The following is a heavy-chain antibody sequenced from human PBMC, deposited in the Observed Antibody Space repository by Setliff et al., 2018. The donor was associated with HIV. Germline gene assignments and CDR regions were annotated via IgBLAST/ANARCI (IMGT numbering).Heavy chain of an antibody. CDR1: GFTFSFYS. CDR2: ISSSSDTI. V-gene: IGHV3-48*04. J-gene: IGHJ5*02. Sequence: AGGSLRLSCAASGFTFSFYSMNWVRQAPGKGLEWVSYISSSSDTIYYADSVKGRFTISRDNAKKSLYLQMNSLRGEDTAVYYCARGLERTNTLFGVVSIWPDPWGQGTLVTVSS. CDR3: ARGLERTNTLFGVVSIWPDP. D-gene: IGHD3-3*01.